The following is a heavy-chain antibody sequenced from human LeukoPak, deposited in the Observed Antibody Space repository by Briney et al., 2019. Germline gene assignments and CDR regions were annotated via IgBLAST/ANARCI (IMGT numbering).Heavy chain of an antibody. D-gene: IGHD3-22*01. CDR2: MNPNNGNT. J-gene: IGHJ4*02. CDR3: ARGPLKTYYFVTSGYFFNY. V-gene: IGHV1-8*01. Sequence: ASVKVSCKASGYTFTSYDINWVRQATGQGLEWMGWMNPNNGNTGYAQKFQGRVTMTGNTSTNTAYMDLSSLTSEDTAVYYCARGPLKTYYFVTSGYFFNYWGQGTLVTVSS. CDR1: GYTFTSYD.